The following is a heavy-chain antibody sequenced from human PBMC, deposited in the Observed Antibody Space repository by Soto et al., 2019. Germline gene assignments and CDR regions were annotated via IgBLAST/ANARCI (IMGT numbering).Heavy chain of an antibody. CDR3: AKGFDGYCSGGSCFTSPFDY. Sequence: GWSLRLSCAASGFTFSSYAMSWVRQAPGKGLEWVSAISGSGGSTYYADSVKGRFTISRDNSKNTLYLQMNSLRAEDTAVYYCAKGFDGYCSGGSCFTSPFDYWGQGTLVTVSS. CDR2: ISGSGGST. D-gene: IGHD2-15*01. CDR1: GFTFSSYA. V-gene: IGHV3-23*01. J-gene: IGHJ4*02.